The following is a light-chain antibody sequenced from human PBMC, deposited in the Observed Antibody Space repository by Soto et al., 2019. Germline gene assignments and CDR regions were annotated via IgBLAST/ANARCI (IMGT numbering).Light chain of an antibody. V-gene: IGLV1-44*01. CDR3: AAWDDSLNGRV. CDR1: SSNIGSNY. J-gene: IGLJ1*01. CDR2: YDN. Sequence: QSVLTQPPSTSGTPGQRVTISCSGSSSNIGSNYVNWYQQLPGTAPKLLIYYDNLRPSGVPDRISGSKSGTSASLAISGLQSDDEADYYCAAWDDSLNGRVFGTGTKLTVL.